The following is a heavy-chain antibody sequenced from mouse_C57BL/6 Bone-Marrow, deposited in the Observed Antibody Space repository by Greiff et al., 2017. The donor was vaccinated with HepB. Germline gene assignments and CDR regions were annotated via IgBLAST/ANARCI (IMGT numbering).Heavy chain of an antibody. J-gene: IGHJ2*01. CDR1: GYTFTSYC. CDR3: ANVYDGYDVGDYFDY. D-gene: IGHD2-2*01. Sequence: QVQLKQPGAELVMPGASVKLSCKASGYTFTSYCMHWVKQRPGQGLEWIGEIDPSDSYTNYNQKFKGKSTLTVDKSSSTAYMQLSSLTSADSAVYYCANVYDGYDVGDYFDYWGQGTTLTVSA. V-gene: IGHV1-69*01. CDR2: IDPSDSYT.